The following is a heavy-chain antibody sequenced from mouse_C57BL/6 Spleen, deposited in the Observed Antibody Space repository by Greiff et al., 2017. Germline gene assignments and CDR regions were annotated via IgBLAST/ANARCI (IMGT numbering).Heavy chain of an antibody. Sequence: QVQLQQPGAELVMPGASVKLSCKASGYTFTSYWMHWVKQRPGQGLEWIGEIDPSDSYTNYNQKFKGKSTLTVAKSSSTAYMQLSSLTSEDSAVYYCARRYCGSSYVYFDVWGTGTTVTVSS. CDR3: ARRYCGSSYVYFDV. D-gene: IGHD1-1*01. J-gene: IGHJ1*03. V-gene: IGHV1-69*01. CDR2: IDPSDSYT. CDR1: GYTFTSYW.